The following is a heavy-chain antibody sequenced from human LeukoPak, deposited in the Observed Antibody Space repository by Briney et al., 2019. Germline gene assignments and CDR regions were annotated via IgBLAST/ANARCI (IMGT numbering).Heavy chain of an antibody. D-gene: IGHD6-19*01. CDR2: ISGSGDNT. Sequence: GGSLRLSCAASGFTFSSYAMSWVRQAPGKGLEWVSAISGSGDNTYYADPVKGGFTISRDNSKNTLSQQMNSLRAEDTAVYYCAKAAYTSGWGVDPWGQGTLVTVSS. CDR1: GFTFSSYA. J-gene: IGHJ5*02. V-gene: IGHV3-23*01. CDR3: AKAAYTSGWGVDP.